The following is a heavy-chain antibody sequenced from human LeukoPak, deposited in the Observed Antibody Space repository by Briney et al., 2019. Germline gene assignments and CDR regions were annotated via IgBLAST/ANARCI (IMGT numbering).Heavy chain of an antibody. Sequence: GGSLRLSCAASGFTFISYWMHWVRQAPGKGLVWVSRINGYGSSTDFADSVKGRFTISRDNAKNTLYLQMNSLRAEDTAVYYCARDSQWLVPFDYWGQGTLVTVSS. D-gene: IGHD6-19*01. J-gene: IGHJ4*02. CDR3: ARDSQWLVPFDY. CDR2: INGYGSST. CDR1: GFTFISYW. V-gene: IGHV3-74*01.